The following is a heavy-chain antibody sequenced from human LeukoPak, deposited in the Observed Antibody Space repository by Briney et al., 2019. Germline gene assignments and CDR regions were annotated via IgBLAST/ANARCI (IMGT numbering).Heavy chain of an antibody. CDR1: GYTFNDYY. CDR2: VDLEDGDT. V-gene: IGHV1-69-2*01. J-gene: IGHJ4*02. CDR3: ARGSRSFDWLRSYFDF. D-gene: IGHD3-9*01. Sequence: ATVKISCKASGYTFNDYYIHWVHQAPGKGLEWMGRVDLEDGDTIYAEKFQGRVTITADTSTDTAYMDLSSLRSFDTAVYYCARGSRSFDWLRSYFDFWGQGTLVSVSS.